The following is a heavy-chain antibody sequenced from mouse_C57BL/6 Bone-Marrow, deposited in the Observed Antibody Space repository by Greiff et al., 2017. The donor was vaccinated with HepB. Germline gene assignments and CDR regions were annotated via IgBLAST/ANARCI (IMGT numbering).Heavy chain of an antibody. Sequence: QVQLQQSGAELARPGASVKLSCKASGYTFTSYGISWVKQRTGQGLEWIGEIYPRSGNTYYNEKFKGKATLTADKSSSTAYMELRSLTSEDSAVYFCAREEYTTVVANFDYWGQGTTLTVSS. CDR2: IYPRSGNT. J-gene: IGHJ2*01. V-gene: IGHV1-81*01. CDR3: AREEYTTVVANFDY. D-gene: IGHD1-1*01. CDR1: GYTFTSYG.